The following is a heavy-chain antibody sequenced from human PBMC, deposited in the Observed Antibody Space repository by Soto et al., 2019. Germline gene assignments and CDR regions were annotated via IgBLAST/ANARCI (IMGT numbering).Heavy chain of an antibody. CDR2: ISWNSGDI. CDR1: GFTFDDYA. D-gene: IGHD5-18*01. J-gene: IGHJ6*02. CDR3: AKDAIHVLLGYTYGAGGMDV. V-gene: IGHV3-9*01. Sequence: EVQLVESGGDLVQPGGSLRLSCAASGFTFDDYAMHWVRLALGKGLEWVSGISWNSGDIYYADSVKGRFTISRDNAKNSLYLQMNSLRPDDTAMYYCAKDAIHVLLGYTYGAGGMDVWGQGTTVTVSS.